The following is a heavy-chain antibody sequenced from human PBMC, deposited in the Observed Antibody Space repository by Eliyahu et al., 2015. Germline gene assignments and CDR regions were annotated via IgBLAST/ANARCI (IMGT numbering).Heavy chain of an antibody. Sequence: ASVKISCKASGYTXSGXYXHWARQXPGQGLEWXGWINPNSGGXXYAXNFQGRVTMTRDTSINTAYMELNRLRSDDTAVYYCARERSECSGGTCHRRTFDPWGQGTLVTVSS. CDR2: INPNSGGX. V-gene: IGHV1-2*02. CDR1: GYTXSGXY. CDR3: ARERSECSGGTCHRRTFDP. D-gene: IGHD2-15*01. J-gene: IGHJ5*02.